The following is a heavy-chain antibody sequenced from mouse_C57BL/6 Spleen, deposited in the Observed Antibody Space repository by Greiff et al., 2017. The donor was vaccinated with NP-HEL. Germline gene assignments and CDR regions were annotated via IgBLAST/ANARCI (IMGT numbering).Heavy chain of an antibody. CDR3: ARSKAGNYFDY. CDR1: GYAFSSSW. CDR2: IYPGDGDT. D-gene: IGHD1-1*02. J-gene: IGHJ2*01. V-gene: IGHV1-82*01. Sequence: QVQLQQSGPELVKPGASVKISCKASGYAFSSSWMNWVKQRPGKGLEWIGRIYPGDGDTNYNGKFKGTATLTADKSSSTAYMQLSSLTSEDSAVYFCARSKAGNYFDYWGQGTTLTVSS.